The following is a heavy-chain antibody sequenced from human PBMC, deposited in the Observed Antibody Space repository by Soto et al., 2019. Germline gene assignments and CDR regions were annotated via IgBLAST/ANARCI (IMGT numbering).Heavy chain of an antibody. CDR3: TTAQLRFLEWLFQFDY. D-gene: IGHD3-3*01. V-gene: IGHV3-15*01. Sequence: LRLSCAASGFTFSNAWMSWVRQAPGKGLEWVGRIKSKTDGGTTDYAAPVKGRFTISRDDSKNTLYLQMNSLKTEDTAVYYCTTAQLRFLEWLFQFDYWGQGTLVTVSS. CDR2: IKSKTDGGTT. J-gene: IGHJ4*02. CDR1: GFTFSNAW.